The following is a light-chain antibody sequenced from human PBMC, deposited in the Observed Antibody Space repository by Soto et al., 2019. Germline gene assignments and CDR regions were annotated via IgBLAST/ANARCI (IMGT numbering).Light chain of an antibody. CDR3: QQRYNWPIT. CDR1: QSVSSN. V-gene: IGKV3-11*01. Sequence: EIVLTQSPATLSSFPGDRVTLSCRASQSVSSNLAWYQQKPGQAPRLLIYGASTRATGIPARFSGSGSGTDFTLTISSLEPEDFSVYYCQQRYNWPITFGQGTRLENK. J-gene: IGKJ5*01. CDR2: GAS.